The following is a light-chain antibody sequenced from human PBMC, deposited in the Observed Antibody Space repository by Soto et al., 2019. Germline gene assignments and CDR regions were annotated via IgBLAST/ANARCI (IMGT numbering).Light chain of an antibody. CDR3: QQYNHYWT. CDR2: AAS. Sequence: AIRMTQSPSSFSASTGDRVTITCRASQGISSYLAWYQQKPGKAPKLLIYAASTLQSGVPSRFSGSGSETDFTLTISCLQSEDFATYYCQQYNHYWTFGQGTRVEIK. V-gene: IGKV1-8*01. J-gene: IGKJ1*01. CDR1: QGISSY.